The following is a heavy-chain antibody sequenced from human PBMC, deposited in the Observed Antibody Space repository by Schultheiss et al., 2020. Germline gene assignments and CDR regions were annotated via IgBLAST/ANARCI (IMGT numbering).Heavy chain of an antibody. CDR3: ARGPQIAAPFDP. CDR2: IYTSGST. Sequence: SATLSLTCTVSGGSISSYYWSWIRQPAGKGLEWIGRIYTSGSTNYNPSLKSRVTMSVDTSKNQFSLKLSSVTAADTAVYYCARGPQIAAPFDPWGQGTLVTVSS. J-gene: IGHJ5*02. V-gene: IGHV4-4*07. D-gene: IGHD2-15*01. CDR1: GGSISSYY.